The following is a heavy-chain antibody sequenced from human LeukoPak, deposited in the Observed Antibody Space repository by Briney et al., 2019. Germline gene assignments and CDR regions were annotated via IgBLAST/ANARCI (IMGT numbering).Heavy chain of an antibody. Sequence: GGSLRLSCAASGFTFSSYAMSWVRQAPGKGLEWVSAISGSGGSTYYADSVKRRFTISRDNYKNTLYLQMNSLRAEDTAVYYCARDRGRWGHGTTGYFDYWGQGTLVTVSS. J-gene: IGHJ4*02. D-gene: IGHD1-1*01. V-gene: IGHV3-23*01. CDR3: ARDRGRWGHGTTGYFDY. CDR2: ISGSGGST. CDR1: GFTFSSYA.